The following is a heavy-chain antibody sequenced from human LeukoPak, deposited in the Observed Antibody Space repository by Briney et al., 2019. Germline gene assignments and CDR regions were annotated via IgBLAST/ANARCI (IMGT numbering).Heavy chain of an antibody. CDR3: ARPVLRFFDWYALDI. Sequence: PGGSLRLSCAASGFTFSSNAMHWVRQAPGKGLEWVAIISYDGGNEYYADSVKGRFTVSRDTSKNTLYLQMNRLRAEDTAVYYCARPVLRFFDWYALDIWGQGTMVTVSS. D-gene: IGHD3-9*01. J-gene: IGHJ3*02. CDR1: GFTFSSNA. V-gene: IGHV3-30-3*01. CDR2: ISYDGGNE.